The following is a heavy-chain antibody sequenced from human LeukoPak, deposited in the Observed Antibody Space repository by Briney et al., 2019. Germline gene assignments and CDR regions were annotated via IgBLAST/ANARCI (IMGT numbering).Heavy chain of an antibody. CDR3: ARLTVLRAFDI. Sequence: SETLSPTCTVSGGSISSYYWSWIRQPPGEGLEWIGYIYYSGSTNYNPSLKSRVTISVDTSKNQFSLKLSSVTAADTAVYYCARLTVLRAFDIWGQGTMVTVSS. V-gene: IGHV4-59*08. CDR1: GGSISSYY. D-gene: IGHD2/OR15-2a*01. J-gene: IGHJ3*02. CDR2: IYYSGST.